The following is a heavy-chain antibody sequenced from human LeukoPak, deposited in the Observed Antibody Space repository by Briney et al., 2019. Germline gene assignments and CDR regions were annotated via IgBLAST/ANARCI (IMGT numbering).Heavy chain of an antibody. D-gene: IGHD7-27*01. CDR1: GFTLSKHW. J-gene: IGHJ4*02. Sequence: GGSLRLSCAASGFTLSKHWMTWVRQAPGKGLECVAIIKQDGSEKYYVNSVKGRFTISRDNAKNSLYLQMNSLRAEDTAVYYCSRGQLTGDDELFDYWGQGTLVTVSS. CDR3: SRGQLTGDDELFDY. CDR2: IKQDGSEK. V-gene: IGHV3-7*01.